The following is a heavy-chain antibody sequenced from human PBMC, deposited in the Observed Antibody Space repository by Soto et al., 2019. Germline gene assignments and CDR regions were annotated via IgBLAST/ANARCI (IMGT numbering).Heavy chain of an antibody. CDR1: GFSFSNYW. CDR2: IKTDGSST. CDR3: AKREGNTYGLFH. D-gene: IGHD5-18*01. V-gene: IGHV3-74*01. Sequence: EVQLVESGGGLVQPGGSLRLSCAASGFSFSNYWIQWVRQAPGKGLVWVSRIKTDGSSTDYAASVKGRFTISRDNAMNTLYLQMNSLTAEDTAVYYCAKREGNTYGLFHWGQGTLVTVSS. J-gene: IGHJ4*02.